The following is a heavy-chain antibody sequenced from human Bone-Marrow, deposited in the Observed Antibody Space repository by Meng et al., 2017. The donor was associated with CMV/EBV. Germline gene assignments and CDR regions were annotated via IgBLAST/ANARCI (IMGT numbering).Heavy chain of an antibody. V-gene: IGHV3-15*01. CDR1: GFTFSNAW. Sequence: GESLKISCAASGFTFSNAWMSWVRQAPGKGLEWVGRIKSKTDGGTTDYAAPVKGRFTISRDDSKNTLYLQMNSLKTEDTAVYYCARDPFTIFGVVIIMYGMDVWGQGTTVTVSS. CDR3: ARDPFTIFGVVIIMYGMDV. CDR2: IKSKTDGGTT. D-gene: IGHD3-3*01. J-gene: IGHJ6*02.